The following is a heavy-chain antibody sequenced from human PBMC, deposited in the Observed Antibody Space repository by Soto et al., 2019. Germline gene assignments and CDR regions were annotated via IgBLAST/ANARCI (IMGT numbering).Heavy chain of an antibody. V-gene: IGHV3-48*01. D-gene: IGHD3-10*01. CDR2: ISSSSSTI. CDR3: AREAKRFEEFQYHSDLHDY. J-gene: IGHJ1*01. Sequence: PGGSLRLSCAASGFTFSSYSMNWVRQAPGKGLEWVSYISSSSSTIYYADSVKGRFTISRDNAKNSLYLQMNSLRAEDTAVYYCAREAKRFEEFQYHSDLHDYWGQGTLVPVSS. CDR1: GFTFSSYS.